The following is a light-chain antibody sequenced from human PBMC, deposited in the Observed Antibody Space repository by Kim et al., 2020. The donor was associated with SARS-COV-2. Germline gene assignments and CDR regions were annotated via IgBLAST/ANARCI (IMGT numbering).Light chain of an antibody. CDR2: GAS. CDR3: QQYSNWPYT. Sequence: EIVMTQSPATLSVSPGERATLSCRASQSVGSNLAWYQQKPGQAPRLLTYGASTRATGIPARFSGIGSGTEFTLTISSLQSEDFAVYYCQQYSNWPYTFGQGTKLEI. CDR1: QSVGSN. J-gene: IGKJ2*01. V-gene: IGKV3-15*01.